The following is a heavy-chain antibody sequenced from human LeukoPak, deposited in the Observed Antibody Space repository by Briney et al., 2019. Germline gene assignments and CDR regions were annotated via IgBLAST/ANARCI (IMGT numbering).Heavy chain of an antibody. Sequence: ASVKVSCKASGYIFTDYYMHWVRQAPGQGLEWMGWINPNSGGTNYAQKFQGRVTMTRDTSISTVYMELSSLRSEDTAVYYCARDSSALFDYWGQGTLVTVSS. CDR2: INPNSGGT. D-gene: IGHD6-6*01. CDR3: ARDSSALFDY. V-gene: IGHV1-2*02. CDR1: GYIFTDYY. J-gene: IGHJ4*02.